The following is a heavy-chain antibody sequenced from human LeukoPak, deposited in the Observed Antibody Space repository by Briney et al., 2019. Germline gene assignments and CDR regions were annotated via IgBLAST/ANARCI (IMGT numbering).Heavy chain of an antibody. Sequence: ASVKVSCKASGYTFTDCHVHWVRQAPGQGLEWMGRINPNSGGTNYAQKFQGRVTMTRDTSISTAYMELSRLRSDDTAVYYCARGPYGSENYYDYWGQGTLATVSS. J-gene: IGHJ4*02. CDR2: INPNSGGT. CDR1: GYTFTDCH. V-gene: IGHV1-2*06. D-gene: IGHD3-10*01. CDR3: ARGPYGSENYYDY.